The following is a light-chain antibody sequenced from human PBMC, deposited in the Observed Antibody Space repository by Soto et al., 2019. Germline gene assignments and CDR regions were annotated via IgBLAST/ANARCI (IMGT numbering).Light chain of an antibody. CDR3: TSWDASLYHVV. J-gene: IGLJ2*01. CDR2: RDN. V-gene: IGLV1-47*01. Sequence: QSVLTQPPSASGTPGQRVTFSCSGGRSNIGSNYVFWYQQFPGTAPKLLIYRDNQRPSGVPDRFSGSKSGPSASLAISGLRSEDEADSYCTSWDASLYHVVFRGGTKLTVL. CDR1: RSNIGSNY.